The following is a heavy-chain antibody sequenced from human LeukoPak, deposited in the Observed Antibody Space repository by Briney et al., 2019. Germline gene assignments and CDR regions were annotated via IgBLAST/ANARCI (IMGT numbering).Heavy chain of an antibody. CDR1: GGSISSSSYY. Sequence: SETLSLTCTVSGGSISSSSYYWGWIRQPPGKGLEWIGSIYYSGSTYYNPSLKSRVTISVDTSKNQFSLKLSSVTAADTAVYYCASQPSFGYYGSGSYYYYYYFDYWGQGTLVTVSS. V-gene: IGHV4-39*01. CDR2: IYYSGST. D-gene: IGHD3-10*01. CDR3: ASQPSFGYYGSGSYYYYYYFDY. J-gene: IGHJ4*02.